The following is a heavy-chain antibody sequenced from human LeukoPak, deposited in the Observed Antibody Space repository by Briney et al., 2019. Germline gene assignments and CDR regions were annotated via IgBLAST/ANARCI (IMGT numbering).Heavy chain of an antibody. D-gene: IGHD3-16*02. J-gene: IGHJ4*02. CDR2: ISAYNGNT. CDR3: ARESISYDYVWGSYRYNDY. V-gene: IGHV1-18*01. CDR1: GYTFTSYG. Sequence: ASVKVSCKASGYTFTSYGISWVRQAPGQGLEWMGWISAYNGNTNYAQKLQGRVTMTTDTSTSTAYMELRSLRSGDTAVYYCARESISYDYVWGSYRYNDYWGQGTLVTVSS.